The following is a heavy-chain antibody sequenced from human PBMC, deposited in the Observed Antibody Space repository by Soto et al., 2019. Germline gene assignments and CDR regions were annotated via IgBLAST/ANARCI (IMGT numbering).Heavy chain of an antibody. V-gene: IGHV3-23*01. CDR1: GFTFINYG. CDR2: ISGSGGST. Sequence: GGSLRLSCAASGFTFINYGMSWVRQAPGRGLEWVSAISGSGGSTYHADSVKGRFTISRDNSKNTLYLQMNSLRAEDTAVYFCARYNVGAPLDYWGQGTLVTVSS. D-gene: IGHD1-26*01. J-gene: IGHJ4*02. CDR3: ARYNVGAPLDY.